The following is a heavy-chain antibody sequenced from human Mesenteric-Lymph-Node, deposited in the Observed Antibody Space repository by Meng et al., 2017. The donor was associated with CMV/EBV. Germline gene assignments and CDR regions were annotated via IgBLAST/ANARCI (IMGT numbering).Heavy chain of an antibody. D-gene: IGHD7-27*01. J-gene: IGHJ5*02. V-gene: IGHV4-31*02. Sequence: VSGGSISSGDYYWSWIRQHPGKGLEWIGHIYYSGTTYYNPSLKTRVTISVDTSKNQFSLKLSSVTAADTAVYYCARWGFESFNWFDPWGQGTLVTVSS. CDR2: IYYSGTT. CDR1: GGSISSGDYY. CDR3: ARWGFESFNWFDP.